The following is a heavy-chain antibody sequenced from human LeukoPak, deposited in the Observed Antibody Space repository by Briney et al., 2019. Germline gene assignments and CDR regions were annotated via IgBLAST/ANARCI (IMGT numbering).Heavy chain of an antibody. CDR3: ARVGGSYFLASDY. D-gene: IGHD1-26*01. CDR1: GYTFTGYY. CDR2: INPNSGGT. Sequence: ASVKVSCKASGYTFTGYYMHWVRQASGQGLEWMGWINPNSGGTNYAQKFQGRVTMTRDTSISTAYMELSRLRSGDTAVYYCARVGGSYFLASDYWGQGTLVTVSS. J-gene: IGHJ4*02. V-gene: IGHV1-2*02.